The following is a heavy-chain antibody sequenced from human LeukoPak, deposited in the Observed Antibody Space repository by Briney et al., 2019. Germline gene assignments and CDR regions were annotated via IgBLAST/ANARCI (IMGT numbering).Heavy chain of an antibody. CDR3: ARELVRATTKNWFDP. V-gene: IGHV1-18*01. CDR2: ISAYNGNT. J-gene: IGHJ5*02. Sequence: VASVKVSCKASGYTFTSYGISWVRQAPGQGLEWVGWISAYNGNTNYAQKLQGRVTMTTDTSTSTAYMELRSLRSDDTAVYYCARELVRATTKNWFDPWGQGTLVTVSS. D-gene: IGHD1-26*01. CDR1: GYTFTSYG.